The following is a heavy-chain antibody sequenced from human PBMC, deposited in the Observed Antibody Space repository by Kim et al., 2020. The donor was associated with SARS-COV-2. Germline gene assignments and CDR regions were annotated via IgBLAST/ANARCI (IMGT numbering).Heavy chain of an antibody. V-gene: IGHV3-11*06. J-gene: IGHJ6*02. CDR3: ARDRNYDSSGYYYYYYGMDV. Sequence: RFTISRDNAKNSLYLQMNSLRAEDTAVYYCARDRNYDSSGYYYYYYGMDVWGQGTTVTVSS. D-gene: IGHD3-22*01.